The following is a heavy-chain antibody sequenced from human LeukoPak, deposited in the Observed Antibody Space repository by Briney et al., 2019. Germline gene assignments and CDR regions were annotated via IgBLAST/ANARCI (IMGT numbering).Heavy chain of an antibody. V-gene: IGHV3-7*01. CDR3: ARDLSVLRYFDWLPTYYFDY. D-gene: IGHD3-9*01. J-gene: IGHJ4*02. Sequence: GGSLRLSCVASGFTFSSYWMTWVRQAPGKGLEWVANIKTDGSQIYYVDSVKGRFTISRDNAKNSLYLQMNSLRAEDTAVYYCARDLSVLRYFDWLPTYYFDYWGQGTLVTVSS. CDR1: GFTFSSYW. CDR2: IKTDGSQI.